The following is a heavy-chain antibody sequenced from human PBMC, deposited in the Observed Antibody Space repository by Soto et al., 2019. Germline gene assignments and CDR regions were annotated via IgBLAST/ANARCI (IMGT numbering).Heavy chain of an antibody. CDR2: INSDGSST. CDR1: GFTFSSDW. Sequence: EVQLVESGGGLVQPGGSLRLSCAASGFTFSSDWMHWVRQGPGKGLVWVSRINSDGSSTIYADSVKGRFTISRDNAKNTLYLQMNSLRAEDTAVYXXXXXXXXXXXXXXXXXXXXXXGQGTMVTVSS. J-gene: IGHJ3*01. CDR3: XXXXXXXXXXXXXXXXXXX. V-gene: IGHV3-74*01.